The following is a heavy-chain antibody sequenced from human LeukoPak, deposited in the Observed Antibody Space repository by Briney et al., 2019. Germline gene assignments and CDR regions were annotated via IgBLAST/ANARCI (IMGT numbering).Heavy chain of an antibody. CDR1: GYTFTSYY. V-gene: IGHV1-46*01. J-gene: IGHJ5*02. CDR2: ISPSGGST. CDR3: AREGLRPRHGTNWFDP. D-gene: IGHD5-12*01. Sequence: ASVKVSCKASGYTFTSYYMHWVRQAPGQGLEWMGIISPSGGSTSYAQKFQGRVTMTRDTSTSTVYMELSSLRSEDTAVYYCAREGLRPRHGTNWFDPWGQGTLVTVSS.